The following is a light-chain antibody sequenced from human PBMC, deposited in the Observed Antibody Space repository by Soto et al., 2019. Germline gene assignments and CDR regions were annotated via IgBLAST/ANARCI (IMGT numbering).Light chain of an antibody. V-gene: IGKV3-20*01. J-gene: IGKJ1*01. CDR2: GAS. Sequence: TVLTQSPGTLSLSPGERATLSCRASQSVSSNLAWYQQEPGQAPRLLIYGASTRATGIPDRFSGSGSGTDFTLTISRLEPEDFAVYYCQQYGSSPPWTFGQGTKVDIK. CDR3: QQYGSSPPWT. CDR1: QSVSSN.